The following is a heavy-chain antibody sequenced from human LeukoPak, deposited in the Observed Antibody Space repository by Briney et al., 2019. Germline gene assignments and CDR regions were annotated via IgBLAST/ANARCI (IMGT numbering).Heavy chain of an antibody. CDR3: VRGGDFWSGGYYYYMDV. D-gene: IGHD3-3*01. CDR2: MNPNSGNT. Sequence: GASVKVSCKASGYTFTIYDINWAPDATGQGLECGGWMNPNSGNTGYAQNFQGRVTITRNTSISTAYMELSSLRSEDTAVDYCVRGGDFWSGGYYYYMDVWGKGTTVTVSS. CDR1: GYTFTIYD. J-gene: IGHJ6*03. V-gene: IGHV1-8*03.